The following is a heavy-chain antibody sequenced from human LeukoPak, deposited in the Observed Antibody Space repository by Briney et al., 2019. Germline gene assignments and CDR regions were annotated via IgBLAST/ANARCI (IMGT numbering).Heavy chain of an antibody. CDR3: ARGYGYSSSWYHTRDSDWFDP. V-gene: IGHV4-4*07. D-gene: IGHD6-13*01. CDR1: GGSISSYY. J-gene: IGHJ5*02. Sequence: SETLSLTCTVSGGSISSYYWSWLRQPAGKGLEWIGRIYTSGSTNYNPSLKSRVTMSVDTSKNQFSLKLSSVTAADTAVYYCARGYGYSSSWYHTRDSDWFDPWGQGTLVTVSS. CDR2: IYTSGST.